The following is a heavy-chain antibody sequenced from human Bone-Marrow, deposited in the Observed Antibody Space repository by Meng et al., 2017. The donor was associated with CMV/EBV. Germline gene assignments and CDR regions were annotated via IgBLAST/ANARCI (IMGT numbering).Heavy chain of an antibody. CDR3: ARDLPLLWFGELSLYYYYGMDV. V-gene: IGHV3-7*01. J-gene: IGHJ6*02. D-gene: IGHD3-10*01. CDR2: IDADGITK. Sequence: GESLKISCAVSGFTFTRSWLSWVRQAPGKGLEWVANIDADGITKNYADSVKGRFSISRDNAKNSLYLQMNSLRAEDTAVYYCARDLPLLWFGELSLYYYYGMDVWGQGTTVTVSS. CDR1: GFTFTRSW.